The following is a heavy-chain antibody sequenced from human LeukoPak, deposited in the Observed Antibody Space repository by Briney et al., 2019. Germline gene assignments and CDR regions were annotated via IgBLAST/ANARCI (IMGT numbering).Heavy chain of an antibody. CDR1: GGSFSGYY. Sequence: SETLSLTCAVYGGSFSGYYWSWIRQPPGKGLEWIGEINHSGSTNYNPSLKSRVTISVDTSKNQFSLKLSSVTAADTAVYYCARHLPRYCSSTSCLNYVRRDAFDIWGQGTMVTVSS. CDR2: INHSGST. CDR3: ARHLPRYCSSTSCLNYVRRDAFDI. J-gene: IGHJ3*02. V-gene: IGHV4-34*01. D-gene: IGHD2-2*01.